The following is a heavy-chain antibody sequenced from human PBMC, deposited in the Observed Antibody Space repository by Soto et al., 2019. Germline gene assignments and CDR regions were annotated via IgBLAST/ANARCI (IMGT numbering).Heavy chain of an antibody. Sequence: QVQLVQSGAEVKKPGSSVKVSCKASGGTFSSYAISWVRQAPGQGLEWMGGIIPIFGTANYAQKFQGRVTSTADESTSTAYMELSSLRSEDTAVYYCAREGSHYDILPGYRYYYGMDVWGQGTTVTVSS. D-gene: IGHD3-9*01. CDR1: GGTFSSYA. J-gene: IGHJ6*02. CDR3: AREGSHYDILPGYRYYYGMDV. V-gene: IGHV1-69*01. CDR2: IIPIFGTA.